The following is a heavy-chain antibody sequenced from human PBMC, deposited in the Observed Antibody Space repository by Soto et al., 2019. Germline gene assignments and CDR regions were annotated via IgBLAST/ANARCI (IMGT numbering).Heavy chain of an antibody. CDR3: ARVLLSGYSGYDGSANYYYYYGMDV. D-gene: IGHD5-12*01. CDR2: IWYDGSNK. CDR1: GFTFSSYG. Sequence: GGSLRLSCAASGFTFSSYGMHWVRQAPGKGLEWVAVIWYDGSNKYYADSVKGRFTISRDNSKNTLYLQMNSLRAEDTAVYYCARVLLSGYSGYDGSANYYYYYGMDVWGQGTTVTVSS. J-gene: IGHJ6*02. V-gene: IGHV3-33*01.